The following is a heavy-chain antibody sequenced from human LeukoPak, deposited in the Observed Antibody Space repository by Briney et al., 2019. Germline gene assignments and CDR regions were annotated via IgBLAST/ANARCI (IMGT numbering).Heavy chain of an antibody. CDR1: GFTVSSKY. J-gene: IGHJ4*02. Sequence: PGGSLRLSCAASGFTVSSKYMSWVRQAPGKGLEWVSVIYTGETTYYADSVKGRFTISRDNSKNTLYLQMGGLRVEDTAVYYCAKVGAVAAVENWGQGTLVTVSS. CDR2: IYTGETT. D-gene: IGHD6-19*01. CDR3: AKVGAVAAVEN. V-gene: IGHV3-66*01.